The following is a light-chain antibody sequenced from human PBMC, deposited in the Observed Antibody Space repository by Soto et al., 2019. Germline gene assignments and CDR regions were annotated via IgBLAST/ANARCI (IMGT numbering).Light chain of an antibody. Sequence: QSALTQPRSVAGSPGQSVTISCTGTDSDIGRYDYVSWYQQHPGKAPKLLIYDVSQRPSGVPDRFSGSKSGNTASLTISGLQTDDEADYFCCSYAGSYGLRVFGIGTQLTVL. CDR2: DVS. J-gene: IGLJ1*01. CDR3: CSYAGSYGLRV. V-gene: IGLV2-11*01. CDR1: DSDIGRYDY.